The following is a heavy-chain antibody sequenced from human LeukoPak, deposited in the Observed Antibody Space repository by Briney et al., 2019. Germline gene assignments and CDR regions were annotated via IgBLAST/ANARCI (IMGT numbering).Heavy chain of an antibody. Sequence: GGSLRLSCAASGFTFSSYGMHWVRQAPGKGLEWVAFIRYDNSNKYYADSVKGRFTISRDDSKNTLYLQMNSLKTEDAAVYYCTTDVEWIQLWSHYFDYWGQGTLVTVSS. D-gene: IGHD5-18*01. CDR1: GFTFSSYG. CDR3: TTDVEWIQLWSHYFDY. CDR2: IRYDNSNK. J-gene: IGHJ4*02. V-gene: IGHV3-30*02.